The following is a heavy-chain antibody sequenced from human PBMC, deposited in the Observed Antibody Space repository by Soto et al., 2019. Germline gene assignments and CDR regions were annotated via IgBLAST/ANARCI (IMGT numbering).Heavy chain of an antibody. D-gene: IGHD1-7*01. CDR3: ARGGLSNYKGGMDV. CDR1: GGSISSGGYY. J-gene: IGHJ6*02. Sequence: PSETLSLTCAVYGGSISSGGYYWICIRQHPGKGREWIGEINHSGSTNYNPSLKSRVTISVDTSKNQFSLKLSSVTAADTAVYYCARGGLSNYKGGMDVWGQGTTVTVSS. CDR2: INHSGST. V-gene: IGHV4-34*01.